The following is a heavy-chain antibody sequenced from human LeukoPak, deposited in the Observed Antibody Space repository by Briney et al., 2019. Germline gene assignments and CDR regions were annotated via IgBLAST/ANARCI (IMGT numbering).Heavy chain of an antibody. Sequence: GASVKVYCKVSGYTLTELSMHWVRQAPGKGLEWMGGFDPEDGETIYAQKFQGRVTMTEDTSTDTAYMELSSLRSEDTAVYYCATERYCSSTSCYPRDYYFDYWGQGTLVTVSS. CDR3: ATERYCSSTSCYPRDYYFDY. CDR2: FDPEDGET. J-gene: IGHJ4*02. V-gene: IGHV1-24*01. CDR1: GYTLTELS. D-gene: IGHD2-2*01.